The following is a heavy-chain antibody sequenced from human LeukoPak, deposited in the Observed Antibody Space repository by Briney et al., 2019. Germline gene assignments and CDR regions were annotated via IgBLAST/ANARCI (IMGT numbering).Heavy chain of an antibody. CDR2: IHASGST. CDR3: ARGRPVTGSFYFDY. Sequence: SETLSLTCTVSGGSISGYFWSWIRQPPGKGLEWLGYIHASGSTNQSPSLKSRVTISVDTSKNQFSLKLTSVTAADTAVYYCARGRPVTGSFYFDYWGQGTLVTVSS. CDR1: GGSISGYF. D-gene: IGHD1-26*01. V-gene: IGHV4-59*01. J-gene: IGHJ4*02.